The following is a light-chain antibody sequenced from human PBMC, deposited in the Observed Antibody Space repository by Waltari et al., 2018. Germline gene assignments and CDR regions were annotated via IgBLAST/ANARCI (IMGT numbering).Light chain of an antibody. J-gene: IGLJ3*02. Sequence: QLVLTQSPSASASLGASVKLTCTLDSGHSSNIIAWLQQQPEKGPRYLMRVNSDGSHSKGDEIPDPFSGSSSGAERYLTISSLQSEDEADYYCQTGGHGTWVFGGGTKLTVL. CDR3: QTGGHGTWV. V-gene: IGLV4-69*01. CDR1: SGHSSNI. CDR2: VNSDGSH.